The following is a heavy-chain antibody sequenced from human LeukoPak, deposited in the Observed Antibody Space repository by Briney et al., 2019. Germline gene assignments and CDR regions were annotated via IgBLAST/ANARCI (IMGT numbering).Heavy chain of an antibody. CDR3: SREDYFGSGSPAY. J-gene: IGHJ4*02. V-gene: IGHV3-7*01. CDR2: IKQDGSEK. D-gene: IGHD3-10*01. Sequence: PGGSPRLSCAASGFTFSTYWMSWVRQAPGKGLEWVANIKQDGSEKHYVDSVKGRFTISRDNTNNSLFLQMDSLRAEDTAFYYCSREDYFGSGSPAYWGQGTLVTVSS. CDR1: GFTFSTYW.